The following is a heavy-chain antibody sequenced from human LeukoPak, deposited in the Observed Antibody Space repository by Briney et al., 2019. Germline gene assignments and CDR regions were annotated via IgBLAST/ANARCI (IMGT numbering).Heavy chain of an antibody. CDR2: IKQDGSEK. V-gene: IGHV3-7*03. CDR3: AREGSGYYDFWSGYYIKDAFDI. Sequence: GGSLRLSCAASGFTFSDYYMSWIRQAPGKGLEWVANIKQDGSEKYYVDSVKGRFTISRDNAKNSLYLQMNSLRAEDTAVYYCAREGSGYYDFWSGYYIKDAFDIWGQGTMVTVSS. D-gene: IGHD3-3*01. J-gene: IGHJ3*02. CDR1: GFTFSDYY.